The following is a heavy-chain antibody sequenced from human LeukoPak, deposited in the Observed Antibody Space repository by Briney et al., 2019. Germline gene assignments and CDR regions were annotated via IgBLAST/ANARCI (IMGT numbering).Heavy chain of an antibody. V-gene: IGHV3-43*02. CDR3: AKDAPDYGDGSEYFQH. CDR2: ISGDGGST. CDR1: GFTFDDCA. D-gene: IGHD4-17*01. J-gene: IGHJ1*01. Sequence: GGSLRLSCAASGFTFDDCAMHWVRQAPGKGLEWVSLISGDGGSTYYADSVKGRFTISRDNSKNSLYLQMNSLRTEDTALYYCAKDAPDYGDGSEYFQHWGQGTLVTVSS.